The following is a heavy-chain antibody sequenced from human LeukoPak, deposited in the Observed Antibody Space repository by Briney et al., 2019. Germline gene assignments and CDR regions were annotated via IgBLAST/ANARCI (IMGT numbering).Heavy chain of an antibody. CDR1: GYTFTDYY. D-gene: IGHD7-27*01. V-gene: IGHV1-2*02. J-gene: IGHJ2*01. CDR2: INPNSGAT. Sequence: GASVKVSCKTSGYTFTDYYIHWVRQAPGQGLEYMGWINPNSGATKYAQKFQGRVIVTRDTSISTAYMELGRLTSDDTAVYYCARGEPLSWGLGMGYFDLWGRGTLLTVSS. CDR3: ARGEPLSWGLGMGYFDL.